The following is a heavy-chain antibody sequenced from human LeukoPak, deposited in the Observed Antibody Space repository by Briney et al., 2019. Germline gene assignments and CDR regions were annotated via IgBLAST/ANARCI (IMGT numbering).Heavy chain of an antibody. D-gene: IGHD1-1*01. J-gene: IGHJ6*03. CDR2: IYYSGST. CDR1: GGSISSYY. Sequence: PSETLSLTCTVSGGSISSYYWSWIRQPPGKGLEWIGYIYYSGSTNYNPSLKSRVTISVDTSKNQLSLKLSSVTAADTAVYYCASGTYYYYMDVWGKGTTVTVSS. CDR3: ASGTYYYYMDV. V-gene: IGHV4-59*01.